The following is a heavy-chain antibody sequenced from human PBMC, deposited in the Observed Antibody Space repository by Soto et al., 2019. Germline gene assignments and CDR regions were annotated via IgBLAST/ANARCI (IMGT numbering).Heavy chain of an antibody. D-gene: IGHD6-6*01. CDR2: ISGSGGST. J-gene: IGHJ6*02. CDR3: AKIDSSSSNYYGMDV. Sequence: GGSLRLSCAASGFTFSSYAMSWVRQAPGKGLEWVSAISGSGGSTYYADSVKGRFTISRDNSKNTLYLQMNSLRAEDTAVYYCAKIDSSSSNYYGMDVWGQGTTVTVSS. V-gene: IGHV3-23*01. CDR1: GFTFSSYA.